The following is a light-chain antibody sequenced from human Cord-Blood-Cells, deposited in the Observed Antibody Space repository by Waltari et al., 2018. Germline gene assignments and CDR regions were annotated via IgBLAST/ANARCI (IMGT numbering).Light chain of an antibody. CDR3: QQYNSYSET. CDR1: QSISSW. V-gene: IGKV1-5*03. J-gene: IGKJ1*01. Sequence: DILMTQSLPTLSAHVGDRVSIPCRASQSISSWLAWYHQKPEKAPKLLIYKASSLEGRVPSRFSGSGSGTEGTLTISSLQRDDVETYYCQQYNSYSETVGQVTKVGIK. CDR2: KAS.